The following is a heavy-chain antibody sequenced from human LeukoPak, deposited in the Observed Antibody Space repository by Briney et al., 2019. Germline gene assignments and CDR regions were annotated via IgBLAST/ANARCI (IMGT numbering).Heavy chain of an antibody. V-gene: IGHV3-53*01. J-gene: IGHJ4*02. Sequence: GGSLRLSCAASGFSVRSKYMSWVRQAPGQGLEWVSVLQSVGNTFYADSVKGRFSISRDRSKNTVYLQMDSLRAEDTAVYYCARDAEGEEQMATTYFDLWGQGTLVIVSS. CDR2: LQSVGNT. D-gene: IGHD5-24*01. CDR3: ARDAEGEEQMATTYFDL. CDR1: GFSVRSKY.